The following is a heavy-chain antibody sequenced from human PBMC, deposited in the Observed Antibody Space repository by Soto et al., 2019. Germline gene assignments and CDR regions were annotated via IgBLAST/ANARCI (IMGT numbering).Heavy chain of an antibody. CDR2: SSNSGTFS. CDR1: GFTVSDNY. CDR3: ARSGDNYNRLDY. Sequence: GGSLRLSCAASGFTVSDNYMSWVRQAPGKGLEWISYSSNSGTFSRYADSVKGRFSISRDNTKNLLYLQMNSLRAEDTAVYYCARSGDNYNRLDYWGQGTPVTVSS. J-gene: IGHJ4*02. D-gene: IGHD1-1*01. V-gene: IGHV3-11*06.